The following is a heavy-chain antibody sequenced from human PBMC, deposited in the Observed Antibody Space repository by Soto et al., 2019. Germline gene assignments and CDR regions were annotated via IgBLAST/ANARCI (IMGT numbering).Heavy chain of an antibody. V-gene: IGHV3-23*01. CDR1: VFTFSSYA. CDR3: AKARPITMIVVVINPVDY. Sequence: PGWSLRLSCASSVFTFSSYAMSWVRQAPGKGLEWVSAISGSGGSTYYADSVKGRFTISRDNSKNTLYLQMNSLRAEDTAVYYCAKARPITMIVVVINPVDYWGQGTLVTVSS. J-gene: IGHJ4*02. D-gene: IGHD3-22*01. CDR2: ISGSGGST.